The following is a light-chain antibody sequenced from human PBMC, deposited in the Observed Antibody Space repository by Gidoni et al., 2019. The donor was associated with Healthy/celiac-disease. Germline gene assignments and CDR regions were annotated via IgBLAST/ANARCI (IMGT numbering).Light chain of an antibody. V-gene: IGKV3-11*01. CDR2: DAS. J-gene: IGKJ4*01. CDR1: QSVSNY. Sequence: EIVLTQSPATLSLSPGERATLSCRASQSVSNYLAWYQQKRGQSPRLLIHDASSRTNGIPARCSGSGAGTDVIPTISSLEPEDVATYYCQQRSDWPLTFGGGTKVEIK. CDR3: QQRSDWPLT.